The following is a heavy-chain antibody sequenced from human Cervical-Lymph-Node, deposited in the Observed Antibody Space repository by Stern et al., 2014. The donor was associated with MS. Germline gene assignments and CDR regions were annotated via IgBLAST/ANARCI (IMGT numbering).Heavy chain of an antibody. CDR3: ARRRAGWTEVAFSDYFDI. CDR2: MNPNSGAT. J-gene: IGHJ3*02. D-gene: IGHD4-11*01. V-gene: IGHV1-8*01. CDR1: GYAFTNYD. Sequence: QVQLVESGAEVRKPGASVKVACKASGYAFTNYDINWVRKASGQGLAWMGWMNPNSGATGYAQNFQGRLTMTRDPSTDTVDMELSDLTSEDTGVYYCARRRAGWTEVAFSDYFDIWGQGTVITVSS.